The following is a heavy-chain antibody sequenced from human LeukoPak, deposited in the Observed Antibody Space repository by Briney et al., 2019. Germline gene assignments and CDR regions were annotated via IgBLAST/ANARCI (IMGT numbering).Heavy chain of an antibody. CDR2: ISYDGSNK. Sequence: AGGSLRLSCAASGFTFSRYGMHWVRQAPGKGLEWVTAISYDGSNKYYADSVKGRFTISRDNSKNTLYVQMNSLRGEDTAVYYCARCTTGKTFGSLREIKKSREIDYWGQGPLVTVSS. J-gene: IGHJ4*02. V-gene: IGHV3-30*04. CDR1: GFTFSRYG. CDR3: ARCTTGKTFGSLREIKKSREIDY. D-gene: IGHD1-1*01.